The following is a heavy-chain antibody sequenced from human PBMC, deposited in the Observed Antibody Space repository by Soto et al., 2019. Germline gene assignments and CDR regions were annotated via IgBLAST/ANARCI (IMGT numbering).Heavy chain of an antibody. D-gene: IGHD2-2*01. CDR1: GGTFSSYT. CDR3: ASTYCSSTSCYVDGYYYYGMDV. Sequence: QVQLVQSGAEEKKPGSSVKVSCKASGGTFSSYTISWVRQAPGQGLEWMGRIIPILGIANYAQKCQGRVTITADKYTSTAYMELSSLRSEDTAVYYCASTYCSSTSCYVDGYYYYGMDVWGQGTTVTVSS. J-gene: IGHJ6*02. V-gene: IGHV1-69*02. CDR2: IIPILGIA.